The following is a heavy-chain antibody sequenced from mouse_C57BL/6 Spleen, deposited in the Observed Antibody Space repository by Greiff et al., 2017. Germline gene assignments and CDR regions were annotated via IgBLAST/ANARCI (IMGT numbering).Heavy chain of an antibody. J-gene: IGHJ1*03. CDR1: GFTFSDYY. D-gene: IGHD2-3*01. CDR2: INYDGSST. V-gene: IGHV5-16*01. CDR3: ARDPDGYYDWYFDV. Sequence: DVMLVESEGGLVQPGSSMKLSCTASGFTFSDYYMAWVRQVPEKGLEWVANINYDGSSTYYLDSLKSRFIISRDNAKNILYLQMSSLKSEDTATYYCARDPDGYYDWYFDVWGTGTTVTVSS.